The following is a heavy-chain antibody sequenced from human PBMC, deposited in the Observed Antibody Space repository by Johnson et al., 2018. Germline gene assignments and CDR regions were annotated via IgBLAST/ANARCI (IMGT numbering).Heavy chain of an antibody. CDR3: AKEGVMEWEYYGPCKY. V-gene: IGHV3-23*04. D-gene: IGHD1-26*01. CDR1: GFTFSSYA. J-gene: IGHJ4*02. Sequence: EVQLVESGGGLVQPGGSLRLSCAASGFTFSSYAMSWVRQAPGKGLEWVSCISGSGGSTYYADSLKGRFTISRDNSKNTLYLQMNSLRAGETAVYYCAKEGVMEWEYYGPCKYWGPGTLVTVSS. CDR2: ISGSGGST.